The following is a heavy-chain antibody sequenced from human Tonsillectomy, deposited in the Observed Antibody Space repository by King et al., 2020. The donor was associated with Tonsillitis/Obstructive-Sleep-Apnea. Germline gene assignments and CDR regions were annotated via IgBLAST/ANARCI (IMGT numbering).Heavy chain of an antibody. D-gene: IGHD2-2*01. CDR2: IGSGGDT. CDR3: ARGCGSTSCYPHFDY. J-gene: IGHJ4*02. CDR1: GFTFSNYE. V-gene: IGHV3-13*04. Sequence: VQLVESGGGLVQPGGSLRLSCAASGFTFSNYEIHWVRQVIGKGLEWVSVIGSGGDTYYAGYVKGRFTISRENAKNSLYLQMNSLRAGDTAVYYCARGCGSTSCYPHFDYWGQGTLVTVSS.